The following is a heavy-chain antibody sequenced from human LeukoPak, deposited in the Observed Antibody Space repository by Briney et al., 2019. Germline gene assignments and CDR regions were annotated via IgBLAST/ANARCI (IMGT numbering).Heavy chain of an antibody. Sequence: GASVKVFCKASGYTFTSYYMHWVRQAPGQGLEWMGIINPSGGSTSYAQKFQGRVTITADKSTSTAYMELSSLRSEDTAVYYCARDQLRDNWNYGYFDYWGQGTLVTVSS. CDR2: INPSGGST. V-gene: IGHV1-46*01. CDR3: ARDQLRDNWNYGYFDY. D-gene: IGHD1-7*01. J-gene: IGHJ4*02. CDR1: GYTFTSYY.